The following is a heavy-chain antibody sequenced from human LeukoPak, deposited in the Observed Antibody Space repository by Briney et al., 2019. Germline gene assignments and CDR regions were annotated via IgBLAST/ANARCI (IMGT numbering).Heavy chain of an antibody. D-gene: IGHD2-15*01. CDR1: GFTFSSYW. CDR3: ARDGYCSGGSCYSGLVY. V-gene: IGHV3-7*01. CDR2: IKQYGSDK. Sequence: GGSLRLSCAASGFTFSSYWMRWVRQAPGKGLEWVANIKQYGSDKYYVDSVKGRFTISRDNAKNSLYLQMNSLRADDTAVYYCARDGYCSGGSCYSGLVYWGQGTLVTVSS. J-gene: IGHJ4*02.